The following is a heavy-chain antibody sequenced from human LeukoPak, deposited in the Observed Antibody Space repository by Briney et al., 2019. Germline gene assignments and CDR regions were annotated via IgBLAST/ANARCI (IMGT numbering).Heavy chain of an antibody. Sequence: PGGSLRLSCAASGFTFNNYPMSWVRQAPGKGLEWVAAIGDKGVDTKYADSVKGRFTISRDNSKNTLYLQMNSLRVEDTAIYYCGRDGKLDYWGQGTRVTVSS. V-gene: IGHV3-23*01. CDR1: GFTFNNYP. D-gene: IGHD1-26*01. J-gene: IGHJ4*02. CDR3: GRDGKLDY. CDR2: IGDKGVDT.